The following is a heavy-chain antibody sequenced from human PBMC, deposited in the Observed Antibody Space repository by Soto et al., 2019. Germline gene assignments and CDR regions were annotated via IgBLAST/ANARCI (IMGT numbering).Heavy chain of an antibody. D-gene: IGHD1-26*01. CDR3: ANLAKNYYHYMDV. V-gene: IGHV3-11*01. Sequence: QVQLVESGGGLVKPGGSLRLSCAASGFSFSDYYMSWIRQAPGKGLEWVSLTSTSGSSTDYADSVKGRFTISRDNAKNSLSLQMNSLRAEDTAVHYCANLAKNYYHYMDVWGKGTTVTVSS. CDR1: GFSFSDYY. CDR2: TSTSGSST. J-gene: IGHJ6*03.